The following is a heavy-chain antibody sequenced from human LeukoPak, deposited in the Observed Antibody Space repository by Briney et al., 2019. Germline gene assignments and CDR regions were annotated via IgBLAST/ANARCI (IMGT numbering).Heavy chain of an antibody. D-gene: IGHD3-22*01. CDR2: IRYDGNNK. CDR1: GFSFSSFG. V-gene: IGHV3-30*02. CDR3: AKDTGDYYDSSGNYYAGRFDP. Sequence: PGGSLRLSCAASGFSFSSFGLHWVRQAPGKGLEWVAFIRYDGNNKYFADSVKGRFTISRDNSKNTVYLQMNSLRPEDTCVYHCAKDTGDYYDSSGNYYAGRFDPWGQGTLVTVSS. J-gene: IGHJ5*02.